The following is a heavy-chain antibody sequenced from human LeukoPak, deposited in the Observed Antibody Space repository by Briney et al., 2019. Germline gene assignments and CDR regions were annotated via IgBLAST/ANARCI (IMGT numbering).Heavy chain of an antibody. D-gene: IGHD6-19*01. CDR3: AKAEPGYSSGWYGYYGMDV. CDR1: GFTFSSYG. CDR2: ISYDGSNK. Sequence: PGRSLRLSCAASGFTFSSYGMHWVRQAPGKGLEWVAVISYDGSNKYYADSVKGRFTISRDNSKNTLYLQMNSLRAEDTAVYYCAKAEPGYSSGWYGYYGMDVWGQGSTVTVS. J-gene: IGHJ6*02. V-gene: IGHV3-30*18.